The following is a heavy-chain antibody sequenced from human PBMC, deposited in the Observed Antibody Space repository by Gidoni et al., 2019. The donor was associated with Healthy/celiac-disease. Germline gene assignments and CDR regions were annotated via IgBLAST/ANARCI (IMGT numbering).Heavy chain of an antibody. CDR2: IYPGDSDT. D-gene: IGHD2-15*01. J-gene: IGHJ4*02. CDR3: ARNEHCSGGSCLFDY. Sequence: EVQLVQSGAEVTKPEESRNISCKGSGYSFPSYWIGWVRQMPGKGLEWKGIIYPGDSDTRYRPSFQGQVTISADKSISTAYLQWSSLKASDTAMYYCARNEHCSGGSCLFDYWGQGTLVTVSS. CDR1: GYSFPSYW. V-gene: IGHV5-51*01.